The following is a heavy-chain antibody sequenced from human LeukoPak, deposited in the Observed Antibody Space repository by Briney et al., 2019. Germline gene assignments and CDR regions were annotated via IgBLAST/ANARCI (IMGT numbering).Heavy chain of an antibody. CDR1: GYTFTGYY. V-gene: IGHV1-46*01. D-gene: IGHD4-23*01. Sequence: GASVKVSCKASGYTFTGYYMHWVRQAPGQGLEWMGWINPSGGSTSYAQKFQGRVTMTRDTSTSTVYMELSSLRSEDTAVYYCARDGGGNLYYFDYWGQGTLVTVSS. CDR3: ARDGGGNLYYFDY. J-gene: IGHJ4*02. CDR2: INPSGGST.